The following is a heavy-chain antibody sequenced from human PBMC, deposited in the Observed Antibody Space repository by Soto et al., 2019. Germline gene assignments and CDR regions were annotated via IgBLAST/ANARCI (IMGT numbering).Heavy chain of an antibody. J-gene: IGHJ5*02. CDR2: INHSGST. CDR1: GGSFSGYY. V-gene: IGHV4-34*01. CDR3: ARDYSGYDYNWFDP. D-gene: IGHD5-12*01. Sequence: SETLSLTCAVYGGSFSGYYWSWIRQPPGKGLEWIGEINHSGSTNYNPSLKSRVTISVDTSKNQFSLKLSSVTAADTAVYYCARDYSGYDYNWFDPWGQGTLVTVSS.